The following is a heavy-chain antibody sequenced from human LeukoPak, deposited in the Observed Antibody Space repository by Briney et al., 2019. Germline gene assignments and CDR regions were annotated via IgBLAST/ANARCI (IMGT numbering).Heavy chain of an antibody. CDR1: GYTFTGYY. Sequence: AASVKVSCKASGYTFTGYYMHWVRQAPGQGLEWMGWINPNSGGTNYAQKFQGRVTMTRNTSISTAYMELGSLRSEDTAVYYCARMGVVRGGDYWGQGTLVTVSS. D-gene: IGHD3-10*01. V-gene: IGHV1-2*02. CDR2: INPNSGGT. CDR3: ARMGVVRGGDY. J-gene: IGHJ4*02.